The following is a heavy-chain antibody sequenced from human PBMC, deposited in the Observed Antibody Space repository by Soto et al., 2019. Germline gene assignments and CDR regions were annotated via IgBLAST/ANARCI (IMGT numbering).Heavy chain of an antibody. CDR2: ISGYNGNT. CDR3: ASDRYHQESSGSVYYLDY. D-gene: IGHD3-22*01. J-gene: IGHJ4*02. Sequence: GASVKASCTASGYTFTNYGISWVRQAPGQGLELMVWISGYNGNTNYAQKLQCRVTMTTHSSKSTDYMELRSLRSDHTDIYYCASDRYHQESSGSVYYLDYWGQGTLVTVSS. CDR1: GYTFTNYG. V-gene: IGHV1-18*04.